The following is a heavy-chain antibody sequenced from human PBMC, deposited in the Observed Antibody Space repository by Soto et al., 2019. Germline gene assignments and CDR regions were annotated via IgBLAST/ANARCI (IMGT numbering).Heavy chain of an antibody. D-gene: IGHD5-18*01. Sequence: QLQLVQSGTEVKNPGASVKVSCMASGFTFIGFGITWVRQAPGQGLEWMGGITASNGNTNYAQNLQGRVTMTTDTSTSTAYMELWRLRSDDTAVYYCARGYSYGSYWYFDLWGRGTLVTVSS. J-gene: IGHJ2*01. V-gene: IGHV1-18*04. CDR1: GFTFIGFG. CDR3: ARGYSYGSYWYFDL. CDR2: ITASNGNT.